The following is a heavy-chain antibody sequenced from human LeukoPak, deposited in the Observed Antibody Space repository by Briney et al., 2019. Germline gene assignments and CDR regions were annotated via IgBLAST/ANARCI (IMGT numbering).Heavy chain of an antibody. V-gene: IGHV3-73*01. J-gene: IGHJ6*03. CDR2: IRSKANSYAT. CDR1: GFTFSGSA. Sequence: GGSLRLSCAASGFTFSGSAMHWVRQASGKGLEWVGRIRSKANSYATAYAASVKGRFTISRDDSKNTAYLQMNSLKTEDTAVYYCARLSRNYYYYVDVWGKGTTVTVSS. CDR3: ARLSRNYYYYVDV.